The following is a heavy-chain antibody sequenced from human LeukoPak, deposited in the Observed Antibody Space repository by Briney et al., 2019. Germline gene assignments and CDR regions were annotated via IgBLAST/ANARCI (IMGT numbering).Heavy chain of an antibody. CDR3: ARDRGKYTGNYHFDY. J-gene: IGHJ4*02. Sequence: AGGSLRLSCAASGFTFSDYYMSWIRQAPGKGLEWVSYISSSGSTIYYADSVKGRFTISRDNAKNSLYLQMNSLRAEDTAVYYCARDRGKYTGNYHFDYWGQGTLVTVSS. CDR1: GFTFSDYY. CDR2: ISSSGSTI. D-gene: IGHD1-26*01. V-gene: IGHV3-11*01.